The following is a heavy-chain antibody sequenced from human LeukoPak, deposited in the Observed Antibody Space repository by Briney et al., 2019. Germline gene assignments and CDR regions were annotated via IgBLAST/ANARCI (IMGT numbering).Heavy chain of an antibody. CDR2: IYYSGST. J-gene: IGHJ4*02. CDR1: GGSISNYY. Sequence: SETLSLTCSVSGGSISNYYWSWIRQPPGKGLEWIGNIYYSGSTNYNPSLKSRVTISVDTSKNQFSLKLSSVTAADTAVYYCARGLSFSDYWGQGTLVTVSS. D-gene: IGHD3-10*01. V-gene: IGHV4-59*01. CDR3: ARGLSFSDY.